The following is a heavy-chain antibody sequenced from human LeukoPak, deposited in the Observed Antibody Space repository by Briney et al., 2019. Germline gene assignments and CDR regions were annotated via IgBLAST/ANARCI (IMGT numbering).Heavy chain of an antibody. CDR3: ARDSSWSPDY. D-gene: IGHD1-1*01. V-gene: IGHV3-48*03. Sequence: GGSLRLSCAASGFTFSSYEMNWVRQAPGKGLEWLPYVNTNGRTIYYADSVKGRFTISRDNAKNSLYPQMNSLRAEDTAVYYCARDSSWSPDYWGQGTLVTVSS. CDR1: GFTFSSYE. J-gene: IGHJ4*02. CDR2: VNTNGRTI.